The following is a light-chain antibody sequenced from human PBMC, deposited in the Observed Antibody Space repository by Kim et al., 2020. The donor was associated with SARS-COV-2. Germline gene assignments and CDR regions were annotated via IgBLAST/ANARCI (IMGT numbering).Light chain of an antibody. V-gene: IGKV1-27*01. CDR1: QDVRRN. CDR2: TAS. CDR3: QNYNSVPLT. J-gene: IGKJ4*01. Sequence: GDRVTITCRASQDVRRNLAWYQQKPGEVPNLLIYTASTLQSGVPSRFGGSGSGTDFTLTISSLQPEDVATYYCQNYNSVPLTFGGGTKVDIK.